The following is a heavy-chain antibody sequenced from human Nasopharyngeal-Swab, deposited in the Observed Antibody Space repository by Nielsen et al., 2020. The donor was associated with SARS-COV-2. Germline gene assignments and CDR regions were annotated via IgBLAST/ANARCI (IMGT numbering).Heavy chain of an antibody. CDR2: INTKTGNP. CDR1: GYSFTNYG. D-gene: IGHD2-15*01. V-gene: IGHV7-4-1*02. J-gene: IGHJ5*02. Sequence: ASVKVSCKASGYSFTNYGVNWVRQAPGQGLEWMGWINTKTGNPTYAQGFTGRFVFSLDTSVTTAYLQISSLEAEDTAVYYCVRDGTHCSGGTCFDNWGQGTLVTVSS. CDR3: VRDGTHCSGGTCFDN.